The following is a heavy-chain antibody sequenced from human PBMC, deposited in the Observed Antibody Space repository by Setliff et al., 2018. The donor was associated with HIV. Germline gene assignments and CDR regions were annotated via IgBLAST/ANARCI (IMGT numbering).Heavy chain of an antibody. J-gene: IGHJ4*02. CDR2: MSHSGST. CDR1: GGSISSGTYY. CDR3: ARTRGYSLYYFDY. D-gene: IGHD5-18*01. Sequence: SETLSLTCSVSGGSISSGTYYWGWIRQPPGKGLEWIGSMSHSGSTLYNPSLKSRVTMSGDTSKNKVSLKLRSVSAADTAVYYCARTRGYSLYYFDYWGQGTLVTVSS. V-gene: IGHV4-39*07.